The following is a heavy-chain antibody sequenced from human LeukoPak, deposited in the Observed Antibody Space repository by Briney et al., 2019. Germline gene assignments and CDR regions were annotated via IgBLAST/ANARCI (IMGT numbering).Heavy chain of an antibody. D-gene: IGHD4-17*01. Sequence: PGGSLRLSCAASAFTVSSNYMSRVRQAPGKGLEWVSVIYSGGTTYYADSVKGRFTISRDNSKNTLYLQMNSLRAEDTAVYYCASDYGDYVGAFDIWGQGTMVTVSS. CDR3: ASDYGDYVGAFDI. CDR1: AFTVSSNY. CDR2: IYSGGTT. V-gene: IGHV3-53*01. J-gene: IGHJ3*02.